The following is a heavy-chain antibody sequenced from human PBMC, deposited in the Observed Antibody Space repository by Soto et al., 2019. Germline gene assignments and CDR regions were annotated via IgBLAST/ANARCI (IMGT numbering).Heavy chain of an antibody. V-gene: IGHV1-18*01. CDR1: GYTFMNYA. Sequence: QVQLVQSGAEVKEPGASVKLSCQASGYTFMNYAITWVRQAPGQGLEWMGWISPSTGNTDQAQNFQGRVTMTLDTSTNTANMELRTLRSDDSAVYYCARRYCSVGSCYTCWHFDLWGRGTLVTVSS. CDR2: ISPSTGNT. D-gene: IGHD2-15*01. CDR3: ARRYCSVGSCYTCWHFDL. J-gene: IGHJ2*01.